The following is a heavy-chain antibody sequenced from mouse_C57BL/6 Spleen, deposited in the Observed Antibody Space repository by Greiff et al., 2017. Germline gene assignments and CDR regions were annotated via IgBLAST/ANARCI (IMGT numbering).Heavy chain of an antibody. D-gene: IGHD2-5*01. CDR1: GYTFTSYW. Sequence: QVQLQQSGAELVRPGSSVKLSCKASGYTFTSYWMHWVKQRPIQGLEWIGNIDPSDSETHYNQKFKDKATLTVDKSSSTAYMQLISLTSEDSAVDYCARGDYSNYGFAYWGQGTLVTVSA. CDR2: IDPSDSET. V-gene: IGHV1-52*01. J-gene: IGHJ3*01. CDR3: ARGDYSNYGFAY.